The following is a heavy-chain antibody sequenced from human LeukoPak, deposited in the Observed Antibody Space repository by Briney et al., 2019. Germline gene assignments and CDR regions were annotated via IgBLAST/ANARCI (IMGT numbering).Heavy chain of an antibody. CDR2: INPNTGDT. CDR3: ARSDYDYVWGSYPSRYYYYYMDV. Sequence: ASVRVSCKASVYTFTGYYMHWVRQAPGQGLEWMGWINPNTGDTNYAQKFQGRVTMTRDTSTSTAYMELSRLRSDDTAVYYCARSDYDYVWGSYPSRYYYYYMDVWGKGTTVTVSS. V-gene: IGHV1-2*02. CDR1: VYTFTGYY. D-gene: IGHD3-16*02. J-gene: IGHJ6*03.